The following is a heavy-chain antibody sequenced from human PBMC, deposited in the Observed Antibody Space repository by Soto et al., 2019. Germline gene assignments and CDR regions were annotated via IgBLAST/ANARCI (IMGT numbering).Heavy chain of an antibody. CDR2: INPNSGGT. V-gene: IGHV1-2*02. CDR3: ARGDLAVAGRGDYYYGMDV. J-gene: IGHJ6*02. Sequence: GESLKISCKASGYTFTGYYMHWVRQAPGQGLEWMGWINPNSGGTNYAQKFQGRVTMTRDTSISTAYMELSRLRSDDTAVYYCARGDLAVAGRGDYYYGMDVWGQGTTVTVSS. CDR1: GYTFTGYY. D-gene: IGHD6-19*01.